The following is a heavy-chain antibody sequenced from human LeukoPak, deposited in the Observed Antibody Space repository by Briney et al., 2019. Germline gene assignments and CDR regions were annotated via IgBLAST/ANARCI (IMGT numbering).Heavy chain of an antibody. Sequence: SETLSLTCTVSGGSIISSDYHWGWVRQPPGKGLEWIGTISYSGSTYYNPSLKSRVTISVDTSKNQFSLKLSSVTAADTAVYYCARQGLPYYFDYWGQGTLVTVSS. J-gene: IGHJ4*02. CDR1: GGSIISSDYH. D-gene: IGHD5-12*01. CDR3: ARQGLPYYFDY. CDR2: ISYSGST. V-gene: IGHV4-39*01.